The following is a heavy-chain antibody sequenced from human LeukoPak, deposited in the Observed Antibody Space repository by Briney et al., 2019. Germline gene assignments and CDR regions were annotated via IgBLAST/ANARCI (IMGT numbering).Heavy chain of an antibody. CDR2: IYYSGST. Sequence: SETLSLTCTVSGGSISSYYWSWIRQPPGKGLEWIGYIYYSGSTNYNPSLKSRVTISVDTSKNQFSLKLSSVTAADTAVYYCAREMATITGYFDYWGQGTLVTVPS. CDR1: GGSISSYY. CDR3: AREMATITGYFDY. J-gene: IGHJ4*02. D-gene: IGHD5-24*01. V-gene: IGHV4-59*01.